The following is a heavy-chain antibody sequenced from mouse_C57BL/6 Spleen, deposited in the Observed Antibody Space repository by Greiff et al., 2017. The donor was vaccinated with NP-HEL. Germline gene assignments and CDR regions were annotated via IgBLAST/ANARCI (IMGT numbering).Heavy chain of an antibody. V-gene: IGHV1-18*01. CDR2: INPNNGGT. D-gene: IGHD2-2*01. Sequence: EVQLQQSGPELVKPGASVKIPCKASGYTFTDYNMDWVKQSHGKSLEWIGDINPNNGGTIYNQKFKGKATLTVDKSSSTAYMELRSLTSEDTAVYYCARSSSTMVTTGFDYWDQGTTLTVSS. CDR3: ARSSSTMVTTGFDY. J-gene: IGHJ2*01. CDR1: GYTFTDYN.